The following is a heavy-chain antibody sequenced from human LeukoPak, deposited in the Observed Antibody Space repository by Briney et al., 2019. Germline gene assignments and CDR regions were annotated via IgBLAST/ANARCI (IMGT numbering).Heavy chain of an antibody. J-gene: IGHJ4*02. D-gene: IGHD3-22*01. Sequence: SETLSLTCTVSGGSISSGDYYWSWIRQPPGKGLEWIGYIYYSGSTYYNPSLKSRVTISVDTSKNQFSLKLSSVTAAGTAVYYCARVYDSSGYSLDYWGQGTLVTVSS. CDR1: GGSISSGDYY. CDR3: ARVYDSSGYSLDY. CDR2: IYYSGST. V-gene: IGHV4-30-4*01.